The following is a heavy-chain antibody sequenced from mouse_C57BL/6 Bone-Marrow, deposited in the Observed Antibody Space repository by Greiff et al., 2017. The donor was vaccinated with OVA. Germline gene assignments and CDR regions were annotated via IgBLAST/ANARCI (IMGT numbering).Heavy chain of an antibody. CDR2: IDPSDSYT. CDR1: GYTFTSYW. D-gene: IGHD4-1*01. V-gene: IGHV1-50*01. J-gene: IGHJ2*01. CDR3: ARGEWDGY. Sequence: QVQLQQPGAELVQPGASVKLSCKASGYTFTSYWMQWVKQRPGQGLEWIGEIDPSDSYTNYNQKFKGKATLTVDTSSSTAYMQLSSLTSENAADYYCARGEWDGYWGQGTTLTVSS.